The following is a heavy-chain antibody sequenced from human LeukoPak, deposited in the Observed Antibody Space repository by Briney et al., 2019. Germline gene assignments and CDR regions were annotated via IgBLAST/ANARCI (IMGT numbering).Heavy chain of an antibody. CDR1: GFTFDDYA. CDR3: AKNPAGSVGN. Sequence: GGSLRLSCAASGFTFDDYAMHWVRQAPGKGLEWVSGISWNSGSIGYAASVKGRFTISKANAKHSLYLQINSMGADDTALYYCAKNPAGSVGNWGQGTLVTVSS. V-gene: IGHV3-9*01. J-gene: IGHJ4*02. D-gene: IGHD2-15*01. CDR2: ISWNSGSI.